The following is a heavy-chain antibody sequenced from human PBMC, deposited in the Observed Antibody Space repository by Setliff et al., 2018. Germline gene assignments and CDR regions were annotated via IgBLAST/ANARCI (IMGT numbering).Heavy chain of an antibody. D-gene: IGHD6-19*01. V-gene: IGHV4-59*01. J-gene: IGHJ4*02. CDR1: GDSMYGYY. CDR2: IQKRGSTTT. CDR3: ARDQFSSGWYGPPESYFDC. Sequence: SETLSLTCNVSGDSMYGYYWSWIRQPPGKGLEWIGYIQKRGSTTTKYNPSLGSRISMSIDTSKNQFSLQLSSVSDGDTAVYYCARDQFSSGWYGPPESYFDCWGQGIQVTVSS.